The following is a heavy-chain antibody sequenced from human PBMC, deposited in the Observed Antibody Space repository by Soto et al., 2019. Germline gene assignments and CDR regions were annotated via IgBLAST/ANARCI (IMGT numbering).Heavy chain of an antibody. Sequence: PSETLSLTCAVYGGSFSSYYWSWIRQPPGKGLEWIGSIYYSGYAYYNPSLKSRVTISVDTSRDQFSLNLRSMTAADTAVYYCARPTSTDLRDPFDIWGQGIMVTVSS. CDR1: GGSFSSYY. CDR2: IYYSGYA. V-gene: IGHV4-39*01. D-gene: IGHD4-17*01. CDR3: ARPTSTDLRDPFDI. J-gene: IGHJ3*02.